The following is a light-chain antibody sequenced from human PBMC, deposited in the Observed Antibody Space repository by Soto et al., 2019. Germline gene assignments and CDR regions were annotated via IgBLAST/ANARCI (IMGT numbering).Light chain of an antibody. Sequence: EIKLTQSPATLSLSPGDSATLSCRASQRVSRNVAWYQQKPGQAPRLLISGASTGAAGAPARFNADGSGTEFPLTISSLQSEDFAIYYCQQYNNWPRTFGQGTKVEI. V-gene: IGKV3D-15*01. J-gene: IGKJ1*01. CDR3: QQYNNWPRT. CDR2: GAS. CDR1: QRVSRN.